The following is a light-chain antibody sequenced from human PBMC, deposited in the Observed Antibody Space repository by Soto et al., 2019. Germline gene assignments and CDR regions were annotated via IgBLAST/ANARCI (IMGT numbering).Light chain of an antibody. J-gene: IGKJ2*01. CDR1: QSVSSSSY. Sequence: EIVLTQSPGTLSLSPGERATLSCRASQSVSSSSYLAWYQQKPGQAPRLLIYGASSSATGIPDRFSGSGSATDFTLTISRLEPEDFAVYYCRQYGSSPSYTFGQGTKREIK. CDR2: GAS. V-gene: IGKV3-20*01. CDR3: RQYGSSPSYT.